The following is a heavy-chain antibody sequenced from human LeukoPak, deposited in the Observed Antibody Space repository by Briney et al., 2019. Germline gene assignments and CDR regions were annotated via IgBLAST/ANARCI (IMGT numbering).Heavy chain of an antibody. CDR2: IIPIFGTA. CDR3: ARHHPGYSSGWYFDY. Sequence: SVTVSCKASGGTFSSYAISWVRQAPGQGLEWMGGIIPIFGTANYAQKFQGRVTITADESTSTAYMELSSLRSEDTAVYYCARHHPGYSSGWYFDYWGQGTLVTVSS. D-gene: IGHD6-19*01. CDR1: GGTFSSYA. V-gene: IGHV1-69*13. J-gene: IGHJ4*02.